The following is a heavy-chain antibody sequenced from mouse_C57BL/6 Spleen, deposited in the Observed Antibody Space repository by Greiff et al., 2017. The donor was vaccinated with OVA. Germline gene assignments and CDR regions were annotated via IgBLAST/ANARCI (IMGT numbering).Heavy chain of an antibody. Sequence: DVMLVESGGGLVKPGGSLKLSCAASGFTFSDYGMHWVRQAPEKGLEWVAYISSGSSTIYYADTVKGRFTISRDNAKNTLFLQMTSLRSEDKAMDYCARSTGTSYYAMDYWGQGTSVTVSS. CDR3: ARSTGTSYYAMDY. CDR1: GFTFSDYG. J-gene: IGHJ4*01. V-gene: IGHV5-17*01. CDR2: ISSGSSTI. D-gene: IGHD4-1*01.